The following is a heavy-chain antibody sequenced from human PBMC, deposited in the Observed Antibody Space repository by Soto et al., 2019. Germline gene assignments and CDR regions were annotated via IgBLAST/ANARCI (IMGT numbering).Heavy chain of an antibody. V-gene: IGHV1-3*01. J-gene: IGHJ5*02. Sequence: QVQLVQSGAEVKKPGASVKVSCKASGYTFTSYAMHWVRQAPGQRLEWMGWINAGNGNTKYSQKFQGRVTITRDTSASTAYMELSSLRSEATAVYYCARGQLGVVSLFDPWGQGTLVTVSS. D-gene: IGHD6-6*01. CDR2: INAGNGNT. CDR3: ARGQLGVVSLFDP. CDR1: GYTFTSYA.